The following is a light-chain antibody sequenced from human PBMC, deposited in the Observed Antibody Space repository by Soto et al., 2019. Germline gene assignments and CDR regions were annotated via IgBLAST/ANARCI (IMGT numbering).Light chain of an antibody. CDR2: LGS. Sequence: DIVMTQSPLSLPVTPGEPASISCRSSQSLQHSNGKNFLDWYLQKPGQSPQLLIYLGSNRASGVSDRFSGGGSGTDFTLKISSVEAGDVGIYYCMQALQTPVTFGPGTKVDIK. CDR3: MQALQTPVT. CDR1: QSLQHSNGKNF. V-gene: IGKV2-28*01. J-gene: IGKJ3*01.